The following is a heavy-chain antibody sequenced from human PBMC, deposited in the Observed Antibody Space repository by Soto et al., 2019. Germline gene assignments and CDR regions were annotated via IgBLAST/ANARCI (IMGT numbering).Heavy chain of an antibody. Sequence: GGSLRLSCAASGFTFSDYYMSWIRQAPWKGLEWVSYISSSGSTIYYADSVKGRFTISRDNAKNSLYLQMNSLRAEDTAVYYCARDQAYCSGGSCYFYYFDYWGQGTLVTVSS. V-gene: IGHV3-11*01. J-gene: IGHJ4*02. CDR3: ARDQAYCSGGSCYFYYFDY. CDR1: GFTFSDYY. CDR2: ISSSGSTI. D-gene: IGHD2-15*01.